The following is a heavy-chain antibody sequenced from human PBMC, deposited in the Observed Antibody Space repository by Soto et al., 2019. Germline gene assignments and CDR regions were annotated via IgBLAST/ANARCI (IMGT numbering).Heavy chain of an antibody. V-gene: IGHV4-61*01. Sequence: QVQLQESGPGLVRPSETLSLTCTVSGGSVSTGSYDWSWIRQPPGKGLEWIGKIFFTGSAHYNPTLRNRVTMSVDTSKDQFSLTVTSVTAADTAVYYCARDGHGMDVWGQGTTVTVSS. CDR2: IFFTGSA. CDR3: ARDGHGMDV. J-gene: IGHJ6*02. CDR1: GGSVSTGSYD.